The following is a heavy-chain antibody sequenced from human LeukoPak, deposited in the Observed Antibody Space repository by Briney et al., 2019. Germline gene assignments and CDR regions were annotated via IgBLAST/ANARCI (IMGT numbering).Heavy chain of an antibody. D-gene: IGHD1-14*01. CDR1: GFTFSSYL. CDR2: INPGGSSI. CDR3: ARSNQADDY. Sequence: GGSLRLSCAASGFTFSSYLMHWVRQVPGKGLVWVARINPGGSSITYADSVKGRFTISRDNAKNTLYLQMDSLRAEDTGVYYCARSNQADDYWGQGTLATVSS. V-gene: IGHV3-74*01. J-gene: IGHJ4*02.